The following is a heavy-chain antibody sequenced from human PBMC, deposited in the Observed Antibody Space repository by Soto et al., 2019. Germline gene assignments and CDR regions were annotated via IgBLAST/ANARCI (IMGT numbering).Heavy chain of an antibody. CDR2: ISRDGIDK. J-gene: IGHJ4*02. Sequence: WVSLRLSCSAAACTFTNNGRHWVRQAPGKGLEWVAVISRDGIDKYYEVSVKGRFTISRDTSKNTLYLQMNGLSPEDTAVYFCGKDRGYEMPESWGQGTQDNVSA. D-gene: IGHD5-12*01. CDR1: ACTFTNNG. V-gene: IGHV3-30*18. CDR3: GKDRGYEMPES.